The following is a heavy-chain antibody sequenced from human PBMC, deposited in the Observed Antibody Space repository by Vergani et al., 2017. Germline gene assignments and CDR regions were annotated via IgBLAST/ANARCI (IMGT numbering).Heavy chain of an antibody. D-gene: IGHD2-15*01. CDR2: ISAYNGNT. Sequence: QVQLVQSGAEVKKPGASVKVSCKASGYTFTSYYMHWVRQAPGQGLEWMGWISAYNGNTNYAQKFQGRVTMTRNTSISTAYMELSSLRSEDTAVYYCARVSICSGGSCYFNWFDPWGQGTLVTVSS. V-gene: IGHV1-8*02. CDR3: ARVSICSGGSCYFNWFDP. J-gene: IGHJ5*02. CDR1: GYTFTSYY.